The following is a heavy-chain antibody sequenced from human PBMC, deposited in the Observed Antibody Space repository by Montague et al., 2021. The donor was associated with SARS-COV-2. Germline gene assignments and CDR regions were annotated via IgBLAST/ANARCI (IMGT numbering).Heavy chain of an antibody. CDR2: ISRDSTTI. Sequence: SLRLSCAASGFTFSYHHMTWVRQAPGKGLQWVSYISRDSTTIYYAESVKGRFTISRDNDKNTLYLQMNSLSDEDTAMYYCARDSGITGADDYWGQGTLVIVSS. V-gene: IGHV3-48*02. CDR3: ARDSGITGADDY. J-gene: IGHJ4*02. D-gene: IGHD1-14*01. CDR1: GFTFSYHH.